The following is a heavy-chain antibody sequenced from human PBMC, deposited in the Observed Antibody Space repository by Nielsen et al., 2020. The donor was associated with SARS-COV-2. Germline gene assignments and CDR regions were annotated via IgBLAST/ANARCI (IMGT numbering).Heavy chain of an antibody. CDR3: ATPTCTSCYTDELSARGFYYYYGMDV. V-gene: IGHV1-24*01. D-gene: IGHD2-2*02. J-gene: IGHJ6*02. Sequence: WVRQAPGQGLEWMGGFDPEDGETIYAQKFQGRVTMTEDTSTDTAYMELSSLRSEDTAVYYCATPTCTSCYTDELSARGFYYYYGMDVWGQGTTVTVSS. CDR2: FDPEDGET.